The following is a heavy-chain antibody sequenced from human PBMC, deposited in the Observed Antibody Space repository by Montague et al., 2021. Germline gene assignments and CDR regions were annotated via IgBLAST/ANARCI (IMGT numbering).Heavy chain of an antibody. CDR1: GLSFSSYW. CDR2: ITLDGSST. CDR3: ARNLASAAPGAFDI. V-gene: IGHV3-74*01. D-gene: IGHD6-13*01. Sequence: SLRLSCAASGLSFSSYWMHWVRQAPGKGLLWVSRITLDGSSTTFADSVKGRFTTSRDNAKATLYLQMNSLRVEDTAVYYCARNLASAAPGAFDIWGQGTTVTVSS. J-gene: IGHJ3*02.